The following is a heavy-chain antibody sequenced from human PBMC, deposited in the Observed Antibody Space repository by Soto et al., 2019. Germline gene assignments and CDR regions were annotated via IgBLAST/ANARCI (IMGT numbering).Heavy chain of an antibody. CDR3: ARSIGVIITPDYYYYYGMDV. CDR2: IYYSGST. D-gene: IGHD3-10*01. J-gene: IGHJ6*02. CDR1: GGSISSSSYY. Sequence: SETLSLTCTVSGGSISSSSYYWGWIRQPPGKGLEWIGSIYYSGSTYYNPSLKSRVTISVDTSKNQFSLKLSSVTAADTAVYYCARSIGVIITPDYYYYYGMDVWGQGTTVTVSS. V-gene: IGHV4-39*01.